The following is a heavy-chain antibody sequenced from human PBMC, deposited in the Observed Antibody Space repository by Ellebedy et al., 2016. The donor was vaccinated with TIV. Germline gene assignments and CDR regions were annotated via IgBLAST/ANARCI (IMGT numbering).Heavy chain of an antibody. V-gene: IGHV4-30-2*01. D-gene: IGHD5-12*01. CDR1: GGSISTTGYS. CDR2: IFHSGST. CDR3: ARVSGKYDYGLDV. J-gene: IGHJ6*02. Sequence: MPSETLSLTCDVSGGSISTTGYSWSWIRQPPGKALEWVGWIFHSGSTHYSSSLKSRVSISVDRSKNQFSLNLTSVTAADTAVYYCARVSGKYDYGLDVWGQGTTVTVAS.